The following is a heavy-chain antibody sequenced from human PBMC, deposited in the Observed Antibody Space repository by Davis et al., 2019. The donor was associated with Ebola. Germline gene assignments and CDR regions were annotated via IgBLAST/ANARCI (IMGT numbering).Heavy chain of an antibody. CDR3: ARGWFGESLSGDWFDP. J-gene: IGHJ5*02. Sequence: ASVKVSCKASGGTFSSDAISWVRQAPGQGLEWMGWISPHNGNTSYAQRIQDRVTMTTDTSASTAYMELRSLRSDDTAVYYCARGWFGESLSGDWFDPWGQGTLVTVSS. CDR1: GGTFSSDA. V-gene: IGHV1-18*01. D-gene: IGHD3-10*01. CDR2: ISPHNGNT.